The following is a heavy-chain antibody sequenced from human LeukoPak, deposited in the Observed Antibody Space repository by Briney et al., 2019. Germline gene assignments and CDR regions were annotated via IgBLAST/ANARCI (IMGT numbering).Heavy chain of an antibody. J-gene: IGHJ4*02. CDR2: ISSSSTYI. Sequence: GGSLRLSCAASGFTFSNYNMNWVRQAPGKGLEWVSSISSSSTYIYYADSVKGRFTISRDNAKNSLYLQMNSLRAEDTAVYYCARDYTVGGKFDYWGQGTLVTVSS. V-gene: IGHV3-21*01. CDR1: GFTFSNYN. D-gene: IGHD1-26*01. CDR3: ARDYTVGGKFDY.